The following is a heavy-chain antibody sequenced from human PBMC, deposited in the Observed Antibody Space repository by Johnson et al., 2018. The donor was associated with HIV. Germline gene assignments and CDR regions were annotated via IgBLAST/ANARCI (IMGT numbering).Heavy chain of an antibody. Sequence: VQLVESGGGLVKPGGSLRLSCAASGFTFSNVWMTWVRQAPGKGLEWVGRIKRKIEGETTDYAAPVKGRFTISRDDSKNTLYLQMNSLTTEDTAVYYCTTAIVIDAFDVWGQGTMVTFSS. CDR3: TTAIVIDAFDV. CDR1: GFTFSNVW. V-gene: IGHV3-15*01. D-gene: IGHD3-16*02. CDR2: IKRKIEGETT. J-gene: IGHJ3*01.